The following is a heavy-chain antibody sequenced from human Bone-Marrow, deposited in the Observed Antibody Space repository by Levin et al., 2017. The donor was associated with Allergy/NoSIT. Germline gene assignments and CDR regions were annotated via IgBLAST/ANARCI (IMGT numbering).Heavy chain of an antibody. CDR3: AINMATVAN. CDR1: GFNFDTYW. J-gene: IGHJ4*02. CDR2: ISADGSST. V-gene: IGHV3-74*01. Sequence: PGESLKISCAASGFNFDTYWVHWVRQAPGKGLVWVSRISADGSSTSYADSVKGRFTISRDNAKNTLYLHMNNLSAEDTALYYCAINMATVANWGQGTLVTVSS. D-gene: IGHD3-10*01.